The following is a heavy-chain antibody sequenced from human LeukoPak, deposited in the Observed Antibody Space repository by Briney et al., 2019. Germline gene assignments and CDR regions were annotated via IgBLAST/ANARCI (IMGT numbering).Heavy chain of an antibody. Sequence: ASVKVSCKASGYTFTSYDINWVRQATGRGLEWMGWMNPNSGNTGYAQKFQGRVTMTRNTSISTAYMELSSLRSEDTAVYYCARGLALNYGDYANGYWGQGTLVTVSS. J-gene: IGHJ4*02. D-gene: IGHD4-17*01. V-gene: IGHV1-8*01. CDR2: MNPNSGNT. CDR1: GYTFTSYD. CDR3: ARGLALNYGDYANGY.